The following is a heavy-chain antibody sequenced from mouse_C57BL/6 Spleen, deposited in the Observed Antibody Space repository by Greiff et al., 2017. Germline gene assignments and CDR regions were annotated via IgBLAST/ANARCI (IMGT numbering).Heavy chain of an antibody. D-gene: IGHD1-1*01. V-gene: IGHV5-4*01. Sequence: EVQLQESGGGLVKPGGSLKLSCAASGFTFSSYAMSWVRQTPEKRLEWVATISDGGSYTYYPDNVKGRFTISRDNAKNNLYLQMSHLKSEDTAMYYCARDRYYYGSDFDYWGQGTTLTVSS. J-gene: IGHJ2*01. CDR2: ISDGGSYT. CDR3: ARDRYYYGSDFDY. CDR1: GFTFSSYA.